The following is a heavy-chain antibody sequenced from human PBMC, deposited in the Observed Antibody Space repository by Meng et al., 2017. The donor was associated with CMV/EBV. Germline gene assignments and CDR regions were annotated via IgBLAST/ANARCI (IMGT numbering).Heavy chain of an antibody. D-gene: IGHD7-27*01. CDR1: QLIFSTHH. CDR3: VTDPNWGTL. V-gene: IGHV3-21*01. Sequence: DSWGRLVKPGVSLRLSWSVSQLIFSTHHMNWVRQAPGKGLEWVASIGRSGTDIAYSDSVRGRFTISRDIPKNSLYLQMNSLRVEDTAVYYCVTDPNWGTLWGQGALVTVSS. CDR2: IGRSGTDI. J-gene: IGHJ4*02.